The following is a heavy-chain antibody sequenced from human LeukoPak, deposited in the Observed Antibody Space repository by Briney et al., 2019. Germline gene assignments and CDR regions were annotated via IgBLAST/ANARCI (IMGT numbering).Heavy chain of an antibody. CDR2: SYSGGSI. Sequence: AGVSLRLSCAASGFSGSGNYRRWLRHAPGKGREWVSVSYSGGSIYYAASVEGRFTISRHNSKNTLSRQMTTLTPEDTPVPYCASGSSFDSWGPGTLVTVSS. CDR1: GFSGSGNY. CDR3: ASGSSFDS. J-gene: IGHJ4*02. V-gene: IGHV3-53*04.